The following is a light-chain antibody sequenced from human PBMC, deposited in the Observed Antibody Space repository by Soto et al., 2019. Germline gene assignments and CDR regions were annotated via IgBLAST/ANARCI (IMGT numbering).Light chain of an antibody. J-gene: IGKJ5*01. CDR2: DAS. Sequence: EIGLTQSPATLSFSPGERATLSCRASQRVSSYLAWYQQQPGQAPRLLIYDASHRATGIPARFSGSGSGTDFTLTISSLEPEAFAVYYCQQRRTFGQGTRIEIK. CDR3: QQRRT. V-gene: IGKV3-11*01. CDR1: QRVSSY.